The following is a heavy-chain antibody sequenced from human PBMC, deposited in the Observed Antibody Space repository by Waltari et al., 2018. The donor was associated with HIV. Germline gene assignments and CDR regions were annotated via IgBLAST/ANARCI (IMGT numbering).Heavy chain of an antibody. CDR2: IYSGGST. V-gene: IGHV3-53*01. Sequence: EVQLVESGGGLIQPGGSLRLSCAASGFTVSSNYMSLVRQAPGKGMEWVSVIYSGGSTYYTVSVKGRFTISRDNAKNTLYLQMNSLRAEDTAVYYCARSGLIGCWGRGTLVTVSS. D-gene: IGHD3-16*01. J-gene: IGHJ2*01. CDR1: GFTVSSNY. CDR3: ARSGLIGC.